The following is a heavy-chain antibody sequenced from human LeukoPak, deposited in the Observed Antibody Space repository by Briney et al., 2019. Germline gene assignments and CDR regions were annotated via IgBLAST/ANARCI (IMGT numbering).Heavy chain of an antibody. CDR2: IIPIFGTA. CDR3: ARDGKALVRGVHDY. V-gene: IGHV1-69*06. CDR1: GGTFSSYA. J-gene: IGHJ4*02. Sequence: SVKVSCKASGGTFSSYAISWVRQAPGQGLEWMGGIIPIFGTANYAQKFQGRVTITADKSTSTAYMELSSLRSDDTAVYYCARDGKALVRGVHDYWGQGTLVTVSS. D-gene: IGHD3-10*01.